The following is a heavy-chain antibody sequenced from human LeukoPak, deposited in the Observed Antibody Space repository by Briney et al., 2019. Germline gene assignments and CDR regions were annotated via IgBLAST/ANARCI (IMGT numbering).Heavy chain of an antibody. J-gene: IGHJ4*02. V-gene: IGHV4-39*01. D-gene: IGHD5/OR15-5a*01. Sequence: PSETLSLTCTLSGGSISSSTYYWGWIRQPPGKGLEWIGSIYYSGSTYYNPSLKSRVSISVDTSKNQFSLKLSSVTAADTAVYFCGTGRGLAVSHSWGQGTLVTVSS. CDR2: IYYSGST. CDR3: GTGRGLAVSHS. CDR1: GGSISSSTYY.